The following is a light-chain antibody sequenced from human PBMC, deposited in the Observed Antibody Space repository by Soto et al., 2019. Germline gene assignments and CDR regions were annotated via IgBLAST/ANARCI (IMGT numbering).Light chain of an antibody. Sequence: DIVLTQSPGTLSLSPGERATLSCRASQSVSSSYLAWYQQKPGQAPRLLIYGASSRATGIPDRFSGSGSGTDFPLTISRLEPEDFAVYYCQRYGSSPLTFGGGTKVEIK. CDR2: GAS. CDR1: QSVSSSY. V-gene: IGKV3-20*01. J-gene: IGKJ4*01. CDR3: QRYGSSPLT.